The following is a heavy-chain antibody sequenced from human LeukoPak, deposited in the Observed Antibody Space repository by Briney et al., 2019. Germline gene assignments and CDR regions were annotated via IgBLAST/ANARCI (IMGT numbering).Heavy chain of an antibody. CDR3: ARRGGWYYYYYYMDV. CDR1: GGSFSGYY. CDR2: INHSGST. Sequence: SETLSLTCAVYGGSFSGYYWSWIRQPPGKGLEWIGEINHSGSTNYNPPLKSRVTISVDTSKNQFSLKLSSVTAADTAVYYCARRGGWYYYYYYMDVWGKGTTVTVSS. D-gene: IGHD6-19*01. V-gene: IGHV4-34*01. J-gene: IGHJ6*03.